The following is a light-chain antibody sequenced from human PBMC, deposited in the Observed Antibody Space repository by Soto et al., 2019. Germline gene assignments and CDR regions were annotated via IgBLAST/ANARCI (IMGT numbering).Light chain of an antibody. CDR1: SSDVGGYNY. CDR2: EVS. Sequence: QSALTQPASVSGSPGQSITISCTGTSSDVGGYNYVSWYQQHPGKAPKLMIYEVSNRPSGVSNRFSGSKSGNTASLTISGLQADDEADYYCSSYTSSSPWVFGGGTQLTVL. J-gene: IGLJ3*02. CDR3: SSYTSSSPWV. V-gene: IGLV2-14*01.